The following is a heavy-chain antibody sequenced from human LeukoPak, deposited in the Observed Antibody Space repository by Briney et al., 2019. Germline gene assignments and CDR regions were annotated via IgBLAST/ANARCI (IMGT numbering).Heavy chain of an antibody. CDR1: GFTFSSYA. CDR3: ARDRDYYAIDY. Sequence: GGSLRLSCAASGFTFSSYAMSWVRQAPGKGLEWVANIGKDGSGKNYVDSVKGRFTISRDNAKNSLYLQMNRLRVEDSALYYCARDRDYYAIDYWGQGTLVTVSS. CDR2: IGKDGSGK. D-gene: IGHD3-22*01. V-gene: IGHV3-7*01. J-gene: IGHJ4*02.